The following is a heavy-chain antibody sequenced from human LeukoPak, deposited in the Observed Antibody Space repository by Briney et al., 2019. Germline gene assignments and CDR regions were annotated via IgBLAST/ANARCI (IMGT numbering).Heavy chain of an antibody. D-gene: IGHD6-6*01. CDR1: GFTFDDYA. CDR2: ISWNSGSI. J-gene: IGHJ3*02. Sequence: PGGSLRLSCAASGFTFDDYAMHWVRQGPGKGLEWVSGISWNSGSIGYADSVKGRFTISRDNAKNSLYLQMNSLRAEDMALYYCAKAVDLDRYSSSSSAFDIWGQGTMVTVSS. CDR3: AKAVDLDRYSSSSSAFDI. V-gene: IGHV3-9*03.